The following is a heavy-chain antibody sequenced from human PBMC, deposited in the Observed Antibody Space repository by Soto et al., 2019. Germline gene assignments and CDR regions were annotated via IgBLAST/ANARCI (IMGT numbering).Heavy chain of an antibody. Sequence: GGSLRLSCAASGFTFSSYAMSWVRQAPGKGLEWVSAISGSGGSTYYADSVKGRFTISRDNSKNTLYLQMNSLRAEDTAVYYCAKDTSSSWSRAYYFDYWGQGTLVTVSS. CDR3: AKDTSSSWSRAYYFDY. D-gene: IGHD6-13*01. J-gene: IGHJ4*02. V-gene: IGHV3-23*01. CDR2: ISGSGGST. CDR1: GFTFSSYA.